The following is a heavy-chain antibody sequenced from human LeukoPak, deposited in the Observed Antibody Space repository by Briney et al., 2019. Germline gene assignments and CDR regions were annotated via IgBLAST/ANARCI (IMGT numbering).Heavy chain of an antibody. CDR3: ATSYSSSSYDLDY. Sequence: GGSLRLSCAASGFPFSFYSVHWVRQAPGKGREWVAVISSDGTNQYFADFVKGRFAISRDKSKNTLFLQMNSLRPEDTAVYYCATSYSSSSYDLDYWGQGTLVTVSS. J-gene: IGHJ4*02. CDR2: ISSDGTNQ. V-gene: IGHV3-30*09. D-gene: IGHD6-6*01. CDR1: GFPFSFYS.